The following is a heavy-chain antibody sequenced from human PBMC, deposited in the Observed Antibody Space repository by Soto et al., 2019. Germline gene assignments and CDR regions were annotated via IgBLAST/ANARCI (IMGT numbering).Heavy chain of an antibody. Sequence: SETLSLTCTVSGGSTSSYYWSWIRQPPGKGLEWIGYIYYSGSTNYNPSLKSRVTISVDTSKNQFSLKLSSVTAVDTAVYYCARRGGDAFDIWGQGTMVTVSS. CDR3: ARRGGDAFDI. D-gene: IGHD3-16*01. J-gene: IGHJ3*02. CDR2: IYYSGST. V-gene: IGHV4-59*01. CDR1: GGSTSSYY.